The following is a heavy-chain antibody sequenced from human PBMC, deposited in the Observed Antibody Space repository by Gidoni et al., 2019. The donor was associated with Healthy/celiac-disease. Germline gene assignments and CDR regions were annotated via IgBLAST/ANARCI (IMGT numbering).Heavy chain of an antibody. D-gene: IGHD3-22*01. CDR2: INHSGRT. CDR1: GGSFSGYY. Sequence: QVQLQQCGAGLFKPSETLSLTCAVYGGSFSGYYWSWIRQPPGKGLEWIGEINHSGRTNYNPSLKSRVTISVDTSKNQFSLKLSSVTAADTAVYYCASLYYYDSSGYYDYWGQGTLVNVSS. J-gene: IGHJ4*02. V-gene: IGHV4-34*01. CDR3: ASLYYYDSSGYYDY.